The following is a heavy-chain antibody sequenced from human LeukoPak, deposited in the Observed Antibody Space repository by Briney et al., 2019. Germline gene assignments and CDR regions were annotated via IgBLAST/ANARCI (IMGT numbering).Heavy chain of an antibody. Sequence: AGGSLRLSCAAYGFTFSHYSMHWVRQAPGKGLEYVSAIISNGGSTHYADSVKGRFTIFRDNSKNTLYLRMESLRAEDMDVYYCARLTMGATIATFYYYHMDVWGKGATVTVSS. CDR2: IISNGGST. CDR3: ARLTMGATIATFYYYHMDV. J-gene: IGHJ6*03. V-gene: IGHV3-64*02. D-gene: IGHD2/OR15-2a*01. CDR1: GFTFSHYS.